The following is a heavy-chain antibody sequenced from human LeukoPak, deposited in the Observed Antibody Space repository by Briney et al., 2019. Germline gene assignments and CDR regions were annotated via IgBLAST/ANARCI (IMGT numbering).Heavy chain of an antibody. CDR2: IYYSGST. J-gene: IGHJ5*02. D-gene: IGHD1-26*01. CDR3: ARRTQWELRWAKRLSWFDP. Sequence: KSSETLSLTCTVSGGSISSSSYYWGWIRQPPGKGLEWIGSIYYSGSTYYNPSLKSRVTISVDTSKNQFSLKLSSVTAADTAVYYCARRTQWELRWAKRLSWFDPWGQGTLVTVSS. CDR1: GGSISSSSYY. V-gene: IGHV4-39*01.